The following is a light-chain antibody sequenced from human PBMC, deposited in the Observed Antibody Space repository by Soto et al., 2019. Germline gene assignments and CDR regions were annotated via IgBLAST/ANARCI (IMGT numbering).Light chain of an antibody. CDR3: QKYNSAPWT. J-gene: IGKJ1*01. V-gene: IGKV1-39*01. CDR1: QSISSY. CDR2: AAS. Sequence: DIQMTQSPSSLSASVGDRVTITCRASQSISSYLNWYQQKPGKAPKLLIYAASSLQSGVPSRFSGSGSGTDFTLTISSLQAEDFATYYCQKYNSAPWTFGQGTKVDIK.